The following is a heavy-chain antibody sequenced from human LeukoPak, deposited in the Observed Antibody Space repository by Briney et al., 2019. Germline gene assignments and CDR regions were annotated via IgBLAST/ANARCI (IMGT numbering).Heavy chain of an antibody. Sequence: PSETLFLTCTVSGGSISSSSYYWGWIRQPPGKGLEWIGSIYYSGSTYYNPSLKSRVTISVDTSKNQFSLKLSSVTAADTAVYYCASALRWPINWFDPWGQGTLVTVSS. CDR1: GGSISSSSYY. CDR3: ASALRWPINWFDP. J-gene: IGHJ5*02. CDR2: IYYSGST. V-gene: IGHV4-39*01. D-gene: IGHD5-24*01.